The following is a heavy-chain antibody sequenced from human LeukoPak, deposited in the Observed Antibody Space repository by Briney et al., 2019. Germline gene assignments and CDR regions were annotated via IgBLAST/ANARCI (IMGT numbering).Heavy chain of an antibody. CDR3: ARGTKRFDY. J-gene: IGHJ4*02. D-gene: IGHD2-8*01. CDR2: IYYSGTT. V-gene: IGHV4-39*02. CDR1: GGSMSSNSYY. Sequence: SETLSLTCTVSGGSMSSNSYYWGWIRQPPGKELEWVGNIYYSGTTYYNPSLKSRVTMSVDTSKNHFSLNLTSVTAADTAVYYCARGTKRFDYWGQGTLVTVSS.